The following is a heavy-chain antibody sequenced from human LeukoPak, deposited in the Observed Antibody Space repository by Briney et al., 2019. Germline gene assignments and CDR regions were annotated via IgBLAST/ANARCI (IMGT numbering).Heavy chain of an antibody. CDR1: GFTFSSYA. CDR3: ASPPHDYSNRDYYFDY. CDR2: ISGSGSST. D-gene: IGHD4-11*01. Sequence: GGSLRLSCAASGFTFSSYAMSWVRQAPGKGLEWVSGISGSGSSTYYADSVKGRFTISRDNSKNTLYLQMNSLRAEDTAVYYCASPPHDYSNRDYYFDYWGQRTLVTVSS. J-gene: IGHJ4*02. V-gene: IGHV3-23*01.